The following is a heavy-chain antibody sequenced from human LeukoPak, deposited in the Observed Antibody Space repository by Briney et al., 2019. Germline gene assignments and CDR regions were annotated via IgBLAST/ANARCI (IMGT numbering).Heavy chain of an antibody. CDR1: GFTFSNNY. V-gene: IGHV3-53*01. Sequence: GGSLRLSCATSGFTFSNNYISWVRQAPGKGLEWVSITYSDNDASYSDSVKGRFTISRDNSKNTLFLQMNSLRAEDTAIYYCAKGAYDYIEIGYFDSWGQGTLVTVSS. CDR3: AKGAYDYIEIGYFDS. D-gene: IGHD5-12*01. J-gene: IGHJ4*02. CDR2: TYSDNDA.